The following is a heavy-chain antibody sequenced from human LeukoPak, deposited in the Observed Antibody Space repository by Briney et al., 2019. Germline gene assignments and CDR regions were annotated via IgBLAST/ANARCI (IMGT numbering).Heavy chain of an antibody. J-gene: IGHJ4*02. Sequence: GGSLRLSCATSGFTFDTHVMNWVRQVPGRGLEWVSFISGSGGSTYYANSVKGRFTISRDDSKNTLYLQMNSLRAEDTAVYFCAKVAQYCTNGVCPFDYWGQGTLVTVSS. CDR3: AKVAQYCTNGVCPFDY. CDR1: GFTFDTHV. V-gene: IGHV3-23*01. D-gene: IGHD2-8*01. CDR2: ISGSGGST.